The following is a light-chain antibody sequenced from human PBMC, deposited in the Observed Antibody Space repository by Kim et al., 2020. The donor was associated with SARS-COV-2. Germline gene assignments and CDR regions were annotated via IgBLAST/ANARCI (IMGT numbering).Light chain of an antibody. V-gene: IGKV3-20*01. Sequence: EIVLTQSPGTLSLSPGERATLSCRASQSVNRNYLAWYQQKPGQAPRLLMYGASSRATGIPDRFSGSGSGTDFTLTISRLEPEDFAVYYCQQYGSSPGTFGQGTKVDIK. CDR2: GAS. CDR1: QSVNRNY. J-gene: IGKJ1*01. CDR3: QQYGSSPGT.